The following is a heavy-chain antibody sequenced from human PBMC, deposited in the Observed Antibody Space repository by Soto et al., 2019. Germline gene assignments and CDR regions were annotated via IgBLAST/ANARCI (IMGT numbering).Heavy chain of an antibody. CDR3: ATRRGLAVAGTESWFDP. CDR2: MNPNSGNT. J-gene: IGHJ5*02. Sequence: VASVKVSCKASGYTFTSYDINWVRPATGQGLEWMGWMNPNSGNTGYAQKFQGRVTMTRNTSISTAYMELSSLRSEDTAVYYCATRRGLAVAGTESWFDPWGQGTLVTVSS. V-gene: IGHV1-8*01. CDR1: GYTFTSYD. D-gene: IGHD6-19*01.